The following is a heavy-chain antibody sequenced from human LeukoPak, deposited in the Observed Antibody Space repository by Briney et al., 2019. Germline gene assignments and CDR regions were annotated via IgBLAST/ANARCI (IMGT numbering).Heavy chain of an antibody. CDR2: INPSGGST. D-gene: IGHD6-13*01. CDR3: ARALYSNSWYVLNY. Sequence: ASVKVSCRASGYTFTSYYMHWVRQAPGQGLEWMGIINPSGGSTSYTQKFQGRVTMTRDMSTSTVYMELSSLKSEDTAVYYCARALYSNSWYVLNYWGQGTLVTVSS. CDR1: GYTFTSYY. J-gene: IGHJ4*02. V-gene: IGHV1-46*01.